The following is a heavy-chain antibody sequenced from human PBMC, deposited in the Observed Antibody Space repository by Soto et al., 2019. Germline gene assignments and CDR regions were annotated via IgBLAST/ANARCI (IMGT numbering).Heavy chain of an antibody. D-gene: IGHD2-2*01. CDR2: IYYSGST. Sequence: SETLSLTCTVSGGSISSGGYYWSWIRQHPGKGLEWIGYIYYSGSTYYNPALKSRVTISVDTSKNQFSLKLSSVTAADTAVYYCARDQKYQLLGRWFDPWGQGTLVTVSS. J-gene: IGHJ5*02. V-gene: IGHV4-31*03. CDR1: GGSISSGGYY. CDR3: ARDQKYQLLGRWFDP.